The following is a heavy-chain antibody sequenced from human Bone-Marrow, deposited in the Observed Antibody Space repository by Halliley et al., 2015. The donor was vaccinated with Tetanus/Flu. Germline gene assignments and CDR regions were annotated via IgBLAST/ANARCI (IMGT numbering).Heavy chain of an antibody. Sequence: DGRSTSYADPGKCRFTISGDNAQNTLFLQMESLRAEDTAVYYCARVFRSYDFWRYGMDVWGQGTTVTGSS. D-gene: IGHD3-3*01. V-gene: IGHV3-74*01. J-gene: IGHJ6*02. CDR3: ARVFRSYDFWRYGMDV. CDR2: DGRST.